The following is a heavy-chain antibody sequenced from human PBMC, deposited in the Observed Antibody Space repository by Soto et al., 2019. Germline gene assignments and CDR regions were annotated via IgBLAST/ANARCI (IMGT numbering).Heavy chain of an antibody. D-gene: IGHD3-3*01. Sequence: QVQLVQSGAEVKKPGASVKVSCKASGYTFTSYGISWVRQAPGQGLEWMGWISAYNGNTNYAQKLPGRGTMTTDTSTSTAYMELRSLRSDDTAVYYCARNPEDSFGVVIGTVGYGMDVWGQGTTVTVSS. V-gene: IGHV1-18*01. CDR1: GYTFTSYG. CDR3: ARNPEDSFGVVIGTVGYGMDV. J-gene: IGHJ6*02. CDR2: ISAYNGNT.